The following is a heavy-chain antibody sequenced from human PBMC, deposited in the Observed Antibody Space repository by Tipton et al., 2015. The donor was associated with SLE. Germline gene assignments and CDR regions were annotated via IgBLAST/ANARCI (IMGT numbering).Heavy chain of an antibody. CDR2: MYYSGST. Sequence: TLSLTCTVSRGSIDNAGFYWSWFRQVPGKGLEWIGYMYYSGSTLYNPSLKRRVTISVDTSKNQFSLKLSSVTAADTAVYYCARSAGYSSSWAHFDYWGQGTLVTVSS. D-gene: IGHD6-13*01. CDR3: ARSAGYSSSWAHFDY. V-gene: IGHV4-31*03. CDR1: RGSIDNAGFY. J-gene: IGHJ4*02.